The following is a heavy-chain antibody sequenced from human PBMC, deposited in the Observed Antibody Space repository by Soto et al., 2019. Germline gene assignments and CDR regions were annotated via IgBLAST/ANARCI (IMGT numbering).Heavy chain of an antibody. D-gene: IGHD6-6*01. CDR2: IKSKTDGGTT. CDR1: GFTFSNAW. V-gene: IGHV3-15*07. Sequence: PGGSLRLSCAASGFTFSNAWMNWVRQAPGKGLEWVGRIKSKTDGGTTDYAAPVKGRFTISRDDSKNTLYLQMNSLKTEDTAVYYCTTDSPLGLIAAKNYYYYYGMDVWGQGTTVTVSS. CDR3: TTDSPLGLIAAKNYYYYYGMDV. J-gene: IGHJ6*02.